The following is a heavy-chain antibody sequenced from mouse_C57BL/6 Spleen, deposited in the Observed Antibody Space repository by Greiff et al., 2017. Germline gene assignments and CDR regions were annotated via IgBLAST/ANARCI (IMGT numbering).Heavy chain of an antibody. CDR2: IHPNSGST. D-gene: IGHD4-1*01. J-gene: IGHJ4*01. V-gene: IGHV1-64*01. CDR1: GYTFTSYW. Sequence: QVQLQQPGAELVKPGASVKLSCKASGYTFTSYWMHWVKQRPGQGLEWIGMIHPNSGSTNYNEKFKSKATLTVDKSSSTAYMQLSSLTSEDSAVYYCARSGTGTGAMDYCGQGTSVTVSS. CDR3: ARSGTGTGAMDY.